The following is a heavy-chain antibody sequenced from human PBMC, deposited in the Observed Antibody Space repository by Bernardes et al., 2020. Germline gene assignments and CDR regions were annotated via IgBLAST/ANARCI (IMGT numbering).Heavy chain of an antibody. D-gene: IGHD2-15*01. V-gene: IGHV2-70*04. CDR2: IDWDDDK. CDR3: ARSYCSGGGCSTSFDY. J-gene: IGHJ4*02. Sequence: SGPTLVKPTQTLTLTCTFSGFSLSTRGMRVNWIRQPPGKALEWLARIDWDDDKFYNTSLKTRLTLSKGTSKNQVVLIMTNMDPVDTATYYCARSYCSGGGCSTSFDYWGQGTLVTVSS. CDR1: GFSLSTRGMR.